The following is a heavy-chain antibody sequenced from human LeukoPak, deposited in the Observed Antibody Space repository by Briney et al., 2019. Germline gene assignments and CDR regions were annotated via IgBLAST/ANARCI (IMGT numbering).Heavy chain of an antibody. Sequence: KPSETLSLTCTVSGGSINNYYWNWIRQPPGKGLEWIGYIHYTGTPTYNPSLESRVAISLDTSKNQFSLKLNSVTAADTAVYYCARDLDSSGRWYFHMDVWGKGTTVTVSS. CDR2: IHYTGTP. CDR3: ARDLDSSGRWYFHMDV. CDR1: GGSINNYY. V-gene: IGHV4-59*01. J-gene: IGHJ6*03. D-gene: IGHD3-22*01.